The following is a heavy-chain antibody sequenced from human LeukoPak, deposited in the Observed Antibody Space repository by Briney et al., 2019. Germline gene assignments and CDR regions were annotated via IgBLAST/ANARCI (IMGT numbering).Heavy chain of an antibody. CDR2: INPNSGGT. V-gene: IGHV1-2*02. D-gene: IGHD3-10*01. CDR1: GYTFTGYY. Sequence: ASVKVSCKTSGYTFTGYYMHWVRQAPGQGLEWMGWINPNSGGTNYAQKFQGRVTMTRDTSISTAYMELSRLRSDDTAVYYCARDLGYYGSGSYLTLWGQGTLVTVSS. J-gene: IGHJ4*02. CDR3: ARDLGYYGSGSYLTL.